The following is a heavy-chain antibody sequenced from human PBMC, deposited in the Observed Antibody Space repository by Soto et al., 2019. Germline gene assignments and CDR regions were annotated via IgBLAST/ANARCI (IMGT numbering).Heavy chain of an antibody. J-gene: IGHJ6*03. CDR3: ARQDILTGYKYYYYYYMDV. V-gene: IGHV4-39*01. Sequence: TSETLSLTCTVSGGSISSSSYYWGWIRQPPGKGLEWIGSIYYSGSTYYNPSLKSRVTISVDTSKNQFSLKLSSVTAADTAVYYCARQDILTGYKYYYYYYMDVWGKGTTVTVSS. CDR1: GGSISSSSYY. D-gene: IGHD3-9*01. CDR2: IYYSGST.